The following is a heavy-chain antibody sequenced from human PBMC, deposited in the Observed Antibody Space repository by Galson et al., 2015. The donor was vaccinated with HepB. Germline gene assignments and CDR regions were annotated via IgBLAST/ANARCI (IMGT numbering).Heavy chain of an antibody. CDR3: STYCGPAACYKGFDH. Sequence: SLRLSCAASEFVPATSVVTWVRQAPGKGLEWVSGISLTYGTTYYIDSVKGRFTISRDNFENMFYLQMNSLRDEDTAIYYCSTYCGPAACYKGFDHWGRGTLVSVSS. D-gene: IGHD2-21*01. V-gene: IGHV3-23*01. CDR2: ISLTYGTT. J-gene: IGHJ5*02. CDR1: EFVPATSV.